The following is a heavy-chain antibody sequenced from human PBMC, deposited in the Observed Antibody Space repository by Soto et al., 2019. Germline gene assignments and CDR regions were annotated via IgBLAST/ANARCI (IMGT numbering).Heavy chain of an antibody. CDR1: GDTGSTNTAA. V-gene: IGHV6-1*01. CDR3: ARDWGYDPDPTYYYGMDV. CDR2: IYYKSRWYN. J-gene: IGHJ6*02. D-gene: IGHD5-12*01. Sequence: QALSLTSAISGDTGSTNTAAWNLIRPSPSRGLEWLGRIYYKSRWYNDYSESLKSRIAIIPDTSRNQFSLQLNSVIPEDTAVYYCARDWGYDPDPTYYYGMDVWGQGTKVTVSS.